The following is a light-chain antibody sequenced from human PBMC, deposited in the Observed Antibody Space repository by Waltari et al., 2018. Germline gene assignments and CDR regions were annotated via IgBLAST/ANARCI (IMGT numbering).Light chain of an antibody. CDR1: SSDVGSYNL. CDR3: CSYAGANTYV. CDR2: EVS. J-gene: IGLJ1*01. Sequence: QSALTQPASVSGSPGQSITVSCTGTSSDVGSYNLVSWYQHHPPKAPKLMIYEVSKRPSGVSMRFSGSKAGNTASLTISGLQPEDEADYYCCSYAGANTYVFGSGTKVTVL. V-gene: IGLV2-23*02.